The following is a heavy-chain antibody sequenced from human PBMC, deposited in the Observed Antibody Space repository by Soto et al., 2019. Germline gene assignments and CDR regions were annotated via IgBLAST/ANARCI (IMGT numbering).Heavy chain of an antibody. CDR1: GFTFSSYA. Sequence: GGSLRLSCAASGFTFSSYAMSWVRQAPGKGLEWVSAISGSGGSTYYADSVKGRFTISRDNSKNTLYLQMNSLRAEDTAVYYCAKDLPPYDFWSGYYDYWGQGTLVTVSS. J-gene: IGHJ4*02. D-gene: IGHD3-3*01. CDR3: AKDLPPYDFWSGYYDY. CDR2: ISGSGGST. V-gene: IGHV3-23*01.